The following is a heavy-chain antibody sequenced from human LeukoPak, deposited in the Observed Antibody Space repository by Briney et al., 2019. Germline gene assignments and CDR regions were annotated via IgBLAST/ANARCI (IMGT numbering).Heavy chain of an antibody. V-gene: IGHV3-21*01. Sequence: GGSLRLSCAASGFTFSSYSMNWVRQAPGKGLEWVSSISSSSSYIYYEDSVKGRFTISRDNAKNSLYLQMNSLRAEDTAVYYCARDRDYPANFAYWGQGTLVTVSS. CDR3: ARDRDYPANFAY. J-gene: IGHJ4*02. CDR2: ISSSSSYI. CDR1: GFTFSSYS. D-gene: IGHD4-17*01.